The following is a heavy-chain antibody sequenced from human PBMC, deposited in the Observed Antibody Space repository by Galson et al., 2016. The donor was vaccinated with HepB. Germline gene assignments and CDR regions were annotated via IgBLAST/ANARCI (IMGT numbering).Heavy chain of an antibody. CDR2: IYYSGST. V-gene: IGHV4-31*03. D-gene: IGHD4-17*01. Sequence: TLSLTCSVSGGSISSAGYYWSWIRQHPGKGLAWIGYIYYSGSTYYNASLKSRVTISVDSSKNQFSLKLSSVTAADTAVYYCARGTVTTKSNFDNWGQGTLVIVSS. CDR1: GGSISSAGYY. J-gene: IGHJ4*02. CDR3: ARGTVTTKSNFDN.